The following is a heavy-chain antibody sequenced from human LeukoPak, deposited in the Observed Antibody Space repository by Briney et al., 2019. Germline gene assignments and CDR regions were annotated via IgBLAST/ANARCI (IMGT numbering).Heavy chain of an antibody. D-gene: IGHD3-22*01. J-gene: IGHJ4*02. CDR1: GLTFSSYA. V-gene: IGHV3-30-3*01. Sequence: GGSLRLSCAASGLTFSSYAMHWVRQASGKGLEWVAVISYDGNNTFYADSVKGRFIISRDNSKTTLFLQMNSLRAEDTAVYYCATEGSVNYYYDISGYYQYWGQGTLVTVSS. CDR3: ATEGSVNYYYDISGYYQY. CDR2: ISYDGNNT.